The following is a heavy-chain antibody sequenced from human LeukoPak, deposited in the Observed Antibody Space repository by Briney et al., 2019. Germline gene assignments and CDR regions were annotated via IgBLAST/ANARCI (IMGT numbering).Heavy chain of an antibody. Sequence: ASVKVSCKVSGYTLTELSMHWVRHAPGKGLEWMGGFDPEDGETIYAQKFQGRVIMTEDTSTDTAYMELSSLRSEDTAVYYCATAYCSSTSCHRAYGMDVWGQGTTVTVSS. CDR1: GYTLTELS. CDR2: FDPEDGET. V-gene: IGHV1-24*01. J-gene: IGHJ6*02. D-gene: IGHD2-2*01. CDR3: ATAYCSSTSCHRAYGMDV.